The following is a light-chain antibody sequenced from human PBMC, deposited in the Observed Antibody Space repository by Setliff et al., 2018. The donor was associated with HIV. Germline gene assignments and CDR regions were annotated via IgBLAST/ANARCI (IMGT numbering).Light chain of an antibody. J-gene: IGLJ1*01. CDR2: DVT. CDR1: SSDVGGYDY. Sequence: SVLTQPRSVSGSPGQSVTISCTGTSSDVGGYDYVSWFQQPPGKAPLLIIYDVTKRPSGVPDRFSGSRSGNTASLTISGLQADDEASYYCCSYAASQTSYVFGTGTKVTVL. CDR3: CSYAASQTSYV. V-gene: IGLV2-11*01.